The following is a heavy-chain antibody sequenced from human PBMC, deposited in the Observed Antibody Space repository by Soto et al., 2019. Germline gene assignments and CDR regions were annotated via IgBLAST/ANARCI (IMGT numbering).Heavy chain of an antibody. J-gene: IGHJ4*02. CDR2: INHSGST. D-gene: IGHD6-13*01. V-gene: IGHV4-34*01. CDR1: GGSFSGYY. CDR3: ARGERQQQRAY. Sequence: SEALSVTCAVYGGSFSGYYWTWIRQPPGTGLEWIGEINHSGSTNYNPSLKSRVTISVDTSKNQFSLKLTSVTAADTAMYYCARGERQQQRAYWGQGTLVTVPP.